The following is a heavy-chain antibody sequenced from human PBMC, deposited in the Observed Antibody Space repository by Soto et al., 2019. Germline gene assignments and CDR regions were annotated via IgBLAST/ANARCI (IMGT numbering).Heavy chain of an antibody. D-gene: IGHD6-13*01. Sequence: SETLSLTCTVSGHSMSNTDYFWGWIRQTPWRDLQWIGYFFYSGNTYYNPSLLSRVTISADTSKNQFSLRLSSVTAADTGVYYCARAAPYSSSWKLYFDYWGQGTLVTSPQ. CDR1: GHSMSNTDYF. CDR3: ARAAPYSSSWKLYFDY. CDR2: FFYSGNT. J-gene: IGHJ4*02. V-gene: IGHV4-39*07.